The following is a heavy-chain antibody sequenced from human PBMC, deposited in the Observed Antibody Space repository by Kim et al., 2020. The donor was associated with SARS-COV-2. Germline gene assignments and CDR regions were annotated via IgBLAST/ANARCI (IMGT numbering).Heavy chain of an antibody. CDR1: GYTLTELS. Sequence: ASVKVSCKVSGYTLTELSMHWVRQAPGKGLEWMGGFDPEDGETIYAQKFQGRVTMTEDTSTDTAYMELSSLRSEDTAVYYCATVRMTTVTNNWFDPWGQGTLVTVSS. CDR2: FDPEDGET. J-gene: IGHJ5*02. D-gene: IGHD4-17*01. CDR3: ATVRMTTVTNNWFDP. V-gene: IGHV1-24*01.